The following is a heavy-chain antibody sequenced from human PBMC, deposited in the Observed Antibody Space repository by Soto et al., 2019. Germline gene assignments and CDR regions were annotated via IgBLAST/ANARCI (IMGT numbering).Heavy chain of an antibody. D-gene: IGHD3-22*01. CDR1: GFYFEDFA. J-gene: IGHJ4*02. CDR3: EKALYYYHSSALDH. Sequence: PGGSLRLSCAAAGFYFEDFAMHWVRQAPGKGLEWVSLINSDGTDSYYIDSVRGRFTISRDNGKNSLYLQMDCLRPEDTAFYFREKALYYYHSSALDHWGQGTLVTVSS. CDR2: INSDGTDS. V-gene: IGHV3-43D*04.